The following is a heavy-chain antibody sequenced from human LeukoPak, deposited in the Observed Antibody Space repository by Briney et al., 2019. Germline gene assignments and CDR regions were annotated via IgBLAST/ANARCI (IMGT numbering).Heavy chain of an antibody. CDR2: ISAYNGNT. J-gene: IGHJ3*02. V-gene: IGHV1-18*01. D-gene: IGHD3-9*01. CDR1: GYPFTSYG. CDR3: ARDFGWLSLDDAFDI. Sequence: ASVKVSCKASGYPFTSYGISWVRPAPGQGLEWMGWISAYNGNTNYAQKLQGRVTMTTDTSTSTAYMELRSLRSDDTAVYYCARDFGWLSLDDAFDIWGQGTMVTVSS.